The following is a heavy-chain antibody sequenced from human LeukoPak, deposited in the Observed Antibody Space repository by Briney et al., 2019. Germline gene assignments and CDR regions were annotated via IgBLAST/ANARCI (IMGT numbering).Heavy chain of an antibody. Sequence: SETLSLTCTVSNGSISSNYWSWIRQPAGKGLEWIGRIYNTGSTNYNPSLKSRVTMSVDTSKNQFSLRPSSVTAADTAIYYCARVRDSSGYYLGAFDVWGQGTMVTVSS. CDR2: IYNTGST. D-gene: IGHD3-22*01. CDR1: NGSISSNY. V-gene: IGHV4-4*07. CDR3: ARVRDSSGYYLGAFDV. J-gene: IGHJ3*01.